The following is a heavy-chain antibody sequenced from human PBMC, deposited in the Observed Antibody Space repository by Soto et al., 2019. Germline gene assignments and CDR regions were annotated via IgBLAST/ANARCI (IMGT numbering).Heavy chain of an antibody. CDR2: IYYSGST. J-gene: IGHJ5*02. CDR1: VGSISSYY. V-gene: IGHV4-59*01. CDR3: ARGRTGWFDP. D-gene: IGHD1-1*01. Sequence: SESLSLACTVSVGSISSYYWSWIRQPPGKGLEWIGYIYYSGSTNYNPSLKSRVTISVDTSKNQFSLKLSSVTAADTAVYYCARGRTGWFDPWGQGTLVTVSS.